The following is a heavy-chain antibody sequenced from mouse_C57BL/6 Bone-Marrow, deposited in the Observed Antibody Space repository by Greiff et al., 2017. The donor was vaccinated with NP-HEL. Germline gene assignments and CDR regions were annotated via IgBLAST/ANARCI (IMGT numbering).Heavy chain of an antibody. V-gene: IGHV5-12*01. CDR2: ISNGGGST. CDR1: GFTFSDYY. CDR3: ALGRGFAY. Sequence: EVKLMESGGGLVQPGGSLKLSCAASGFTFSDYYMYWVRQTPEKRLEWVAYISNGGGSTYYPDTVKGRFTISRDNAKNTLYLQMSRLKSEDTAMYYCALGRGFAYWGQGTLVTVSA. J-gene: IGHJ3*01.